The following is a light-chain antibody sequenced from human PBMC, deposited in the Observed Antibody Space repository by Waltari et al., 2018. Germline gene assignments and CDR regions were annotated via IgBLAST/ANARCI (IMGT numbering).Light chain of an antibody. V-gene: IGKV3-20*01. CDR2: GSS. Sequence: DIVLTQSPGTLSLSPGARATASCRASESVKGNYLVWYQQKPGQAPRVLIYGSSKRATGIPDRFSGSGSGRDFTLTISRLEPEDFAMYYCQHYDGSPYTFGPGTKLEIK. CDR1: ESVKGNY. J-gene: IGKJ3*01. CDR3: QHYDGSPYT.